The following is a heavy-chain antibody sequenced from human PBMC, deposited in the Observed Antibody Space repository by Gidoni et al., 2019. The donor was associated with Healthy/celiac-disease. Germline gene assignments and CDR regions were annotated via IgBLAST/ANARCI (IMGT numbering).Heavy chain of an antibody. J-gene: IGHJ3*02. Sequence: QVQLQESGPGLVKPSQTLSLTCTVSGGSISSGGYYWSWIPQHPGKGLEWIGYIYYSGSTYYNPSLKSRVTISVDTSKNQFSLKLSSVTAAATAVYYCARWVLNYDILTGYYRGNRDAFDIWGQGTMVTVSS. CDR1: GGSISSGGYY. D-gene: IGHD3-9*01. CDR2: IYYSGST. V-gene: IGHV4-31*03. CDR3: ARWVLNYDILTGYYRGNRDAFDI.